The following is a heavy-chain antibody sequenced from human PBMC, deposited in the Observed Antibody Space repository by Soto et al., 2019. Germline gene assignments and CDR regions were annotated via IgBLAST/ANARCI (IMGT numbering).Heavy chain of an antibody. D-gene: IGHD2-21*02. Sequence: EVQLVESGGGLVQPGGSLKLSCAASGFTFSGSAMHWVRQASGKGLEWVGRIRSKANSYATAYAASVKGRFTISRDDSKNTAYLQMNSLKTEDTAVYYCTSLISCGGDCYSGYWGQGTLVTVSS. CDR1: GFTFSGSA. J-gene: IGHJ4*02. CDR2: IRSKANSYAT. V-gene: IGHV3-73*01. CDR3: TSLISCGGDCYSGY.